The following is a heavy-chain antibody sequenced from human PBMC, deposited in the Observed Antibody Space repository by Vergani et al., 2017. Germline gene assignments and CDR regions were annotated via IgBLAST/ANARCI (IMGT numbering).Heavy chain of an antibody. J-gene: IGHJ4*02. CDR1: GFSLSTSGVG. V-gene: IGHV2-5*02. D-gene: IGHD3-10*01. CDR2: IYWDDDK. Sequence: QITLKESGPTLVKPTQTLTLTCTFSGFSLSTSGVGVGWIRQPPGKALEWLALIYWDDDKRYSPSLKSRLTITKDTSKNQVVLTMTNMDPVDTATYYCARKGTSYYYGSGSYYNVGFDYWGQGTLVTVSS. CDR3: ARKGTSYYYGSGSYYNVGFDY.